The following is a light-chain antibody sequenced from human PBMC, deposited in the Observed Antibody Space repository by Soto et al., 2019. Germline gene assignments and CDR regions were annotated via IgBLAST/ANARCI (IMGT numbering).Light chain of an antibody. Sequence: QSALTQPRSVSGSPGQSVTISCTGTSSDIGSNNYVSWYQQHPGKAPKFIIFDVTKRPLGVPDRFSGSKSGNTASLTISGLQAEDEADYYCCSYAGTYSYVVFGGGTKVTVL. J-gene: IGLJ3*02. V-gene: IGLV2-11*01. CDR1: SSDIGSNNY. CDR2: DVT. CDR3: CSYAGTYSYVV.